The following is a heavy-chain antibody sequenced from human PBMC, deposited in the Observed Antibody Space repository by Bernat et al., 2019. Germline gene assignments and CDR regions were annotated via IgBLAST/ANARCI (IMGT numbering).Heavy chain of an antibody. CDR1: GFTFSSYA. CDR3: AKEGGEVEDIWSSEFYYYYGMDV. V-gene: IGHV3-30-3*01. D-gene: IGHD2-15*01. CDR2: ISYDGSNK. Sequence: QVQLVESGGGVVQPGRSLRLSCAASGFTFSSYAMHWVRQAPGKGLEWVAVISYDGSNKYYADSVKGRFTISRDNSKNTLYLQMNSLRAEETAVYYCAKEGGEVEDIWSSEFYYYYGMDVWGQGTTVTVSS. J-gene: IGHJ6*02.